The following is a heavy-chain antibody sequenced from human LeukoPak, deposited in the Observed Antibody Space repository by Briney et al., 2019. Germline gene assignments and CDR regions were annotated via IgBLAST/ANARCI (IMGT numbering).Heavy chain of an antibody. CDR2: VYYSGST. CDR3: ARHGTGYFDY. J-gene: IGHJ4*02. V-gene: IGHV4-59*08. Sequence: SETLSLTCTVSGGSISTYYWSWIRQPPGKGLEWIGYVYYSGSTYYNPSLQSRVTISVDTSKNRFSLKLSSMTAADTAVYYCARHGTGYFDYWGQGTLVTASS. D-gene: IGHD1-26*01. CDR1: GGSISTYY.